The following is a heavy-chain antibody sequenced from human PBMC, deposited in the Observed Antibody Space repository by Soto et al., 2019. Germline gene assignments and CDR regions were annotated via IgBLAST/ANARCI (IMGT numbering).Heavy chain of an antibody. D-gene: IGHD4-17*01. V-gene: IGHV3-21*01. Sequence: EVQLEESGGGLVKPGGSLRLSCAASGFTFSSYSMNWVRLAPGKGLEWVSSISSRGGWIYYADSMRGRFTISRDNAKNSLYLKMSSLRAEDTAVYYCAKGSGDFLRSDGFEVWGRGTMVTVSS. CDR1: GFTFSSYS. J-gene: IGHJ3*01. CDR2: ISSRGGWI. CDR3: AKGSGDFLRSDGFEV.